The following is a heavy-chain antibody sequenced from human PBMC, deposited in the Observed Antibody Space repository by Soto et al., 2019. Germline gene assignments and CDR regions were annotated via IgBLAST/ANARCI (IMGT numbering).Heavy chain of an antibody. J-gene: IGHJ4*02. CDR3: ARDRGYSGYGPWDY. CDR1: GGSISSGGYS. Sequence: PSETLSLTCAVSGGSISSGGYSWSWIRQPPGKGLEWIGYIYHSGSTYYNPSLKSRVTISVGRSKNQFSLKLSSVTAADTAVYYCARDRGYSGYGPWDYWGQGTLVTVSS. D-gene: IGHD5-12*01. V-gene: IGHV4-30-2*01. CDR2: IYHSGST.